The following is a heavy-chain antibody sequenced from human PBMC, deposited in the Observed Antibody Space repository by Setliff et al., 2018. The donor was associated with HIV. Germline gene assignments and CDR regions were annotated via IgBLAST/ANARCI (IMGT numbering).Heavy chain of an antibody. CDR2: VDPEDGET. V-gene: IGHV1-69-2*01. Sequence: ASVKVSCKASGYTFSDYYMHWVQQAPGKGLEWMGRVDPEDGETKYAEKFQGRVTITADTSTDTVYMELSSLRVDDTAVYYCVKDAYSSGKPGISWGQGTQVTVSS. D-gene: IGHD3-22*01. CDR1: GYTFSDYY. CDR3: VKDAYSSGKPGIS. J-gene: IGHJ4*02.